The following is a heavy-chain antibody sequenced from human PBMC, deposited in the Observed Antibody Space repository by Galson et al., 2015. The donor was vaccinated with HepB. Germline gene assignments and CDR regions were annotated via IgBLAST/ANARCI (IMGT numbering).Heavy chain of an antibody. CDR3: AKRRESITMIVVVVSFDY. CDR2: ISGSGGST. J-gene: IGHJ4*02. V-gene: IGHV3-23*01. D-gene: IGHD3-22*01. Sequence: SLRLSCAASGFTFSSYAMSWVRQAPGKGLEWVSAISGSGGSTYYADSVKGRFTISRDNSKNTLYLQMNSLRAEDTAVYYCAKRRESITMIVVVVSFDYWGQGTLVTVSS. CDR1: GFTFSSYA.